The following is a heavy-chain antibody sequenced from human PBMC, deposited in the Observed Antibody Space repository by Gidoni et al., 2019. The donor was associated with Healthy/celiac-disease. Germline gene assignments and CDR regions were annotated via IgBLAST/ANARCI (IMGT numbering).Heavy chain of an antibody. Sequence: QITLKESGPTLVKPTQTLTLTCTFSGFSLSTSGVGVGWIRQPPGKALEWLALIYWDDDKRYSPSLKSRLTITKDTSKNQVVLTMTNMDPVDTATYYCAHVWEWRLSPHVFITWGQGTLVTVSS. CDR3: AHVWEWRLSPHVFIT. V-gene: IGHV2-5*02. D-gene: IGHD3-3*01. J-gene: IGHJ5*02. CDR1: GFSLSTSGVG. CDR2: IYWDDDK.